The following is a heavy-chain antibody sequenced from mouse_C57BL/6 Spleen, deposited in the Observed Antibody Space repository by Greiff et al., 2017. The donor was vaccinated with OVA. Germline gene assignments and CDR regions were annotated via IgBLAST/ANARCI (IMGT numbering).Heavy chain of an antibody. Sequence: VQLQQPGAELVKPGASVKLSCKASGYTFTSYWMPWVKQRPGQGLEWIGAIYPDSGSTNYNEKFKSKAILTVDTSSSTAYMQLSSLTSEDSAVYYCARSKSGGFAYWGQGTPVTVSA. CDR1: GYTFTSYW. V-gene: IGHV1-55*01. D-gene: IGHD3-1*01. CDR3: ARSKSGGFAY. CDR2: IYPDSGST. J-gene: IGHJ3*01.